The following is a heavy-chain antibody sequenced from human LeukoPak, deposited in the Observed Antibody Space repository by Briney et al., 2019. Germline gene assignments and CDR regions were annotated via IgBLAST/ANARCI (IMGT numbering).Heavy chain of an antibody. CDR2: ISSSGNPI. V-gene: IGHV3-11*01. J-gene: IGHJ2*01. D-gene: IGHD5-24*01. CDR1: GFTFSEHY. CDR3: ATTPEMATIRYWYFDL. Sequence: SGGSLRLSCAASGFTFSEHYMTWIRQAPGKGLEWLSYISSSGNPIYYADSVKGRFTISRDNTKNSLFLQMNSLRAEDTAVYYCATTPEMATIRYWYFDLWGRGTLVTVSS.